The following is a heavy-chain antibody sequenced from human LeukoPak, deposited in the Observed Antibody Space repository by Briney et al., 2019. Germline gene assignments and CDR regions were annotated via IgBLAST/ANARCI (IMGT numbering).Heavy chain of an antibody. J-gene: IGHJ4*02. CDR2: IRGRYYGGTT. Sequence: GGSLRLSCIASGFTFGDYAVNWVRQAPGKGLEWVAFIRGRYYGGTTEYAASVKGRFTISGDDSKSIAYLQMNSLKPEDTGVYYCTRLNTPGYDSALVYWGQGTLVTVSS. D-gene: IGHD5-12*01. CDR3: TRLNTPGYDSALVY. V-gene: IGHV3-49*04. CDR1: GFTFGDYA.